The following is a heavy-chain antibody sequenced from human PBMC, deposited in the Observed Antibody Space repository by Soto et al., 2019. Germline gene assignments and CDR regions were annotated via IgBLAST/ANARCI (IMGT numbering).Heavy chain of an antibody. CDR1: GGSFSGYY. D-gene: IGHD5-18*01. CDR2: INHSGST. J-gene: IGHJ6*02. V-gene: IGHV4-34*01. CDR3: ARGMSYVDTAMVKPNPNRRGYYYYYGMDV. Sequence: QVQLQQWGAGLLKPSETLSLTCAVYGGSFSGYYWSWIRQPPGKGLEWIGEINHSGSTNYNPSLKSRVTISVDTSMNQFSLKLSSVTAADTAVYYCARGMSYVDTAMVKPNPNRRGYYYYYGMDVWGQGTTVTVSS.